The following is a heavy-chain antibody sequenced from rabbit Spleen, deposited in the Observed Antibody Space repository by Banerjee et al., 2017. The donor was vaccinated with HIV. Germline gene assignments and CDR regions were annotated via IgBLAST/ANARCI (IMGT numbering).Heavy chain of an antibody. D-gene: IGHD1-1*01. V-gene: IGHV1S40*01. CDR3: ARDLVAVIGWNFNL. J-gene: IGHJ4*01. Sequence: QSLEESGGDLVKPGASLTLTCKASGVSFSGSSYMCWVRQAPGKGLEWIACINIVTGKSVYASWAKGRFTMSRTSSTTVTLQMTSLTAADTATYFCARDLVAVIGWNFNLWGQGTLVTVS. CDR2: INIVTGKS. CDR1: GVSFSGSSY.